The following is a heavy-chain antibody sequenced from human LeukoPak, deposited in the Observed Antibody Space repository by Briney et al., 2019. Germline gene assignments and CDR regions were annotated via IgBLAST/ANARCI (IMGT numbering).Heavy chain of an antibody. V-gene: IGHV3-33*01. J-gene: IGHJ4*02. D-gene: IGHD2-2*01. CDR1: GFTFSSDG. CDR3: ARGVLGYCSSTSCYPFDY. CDR2: IWYDGSNK. Sequence: PGRSLRLSCAASGFTFSSDGIHWVRQAPGKGLEWVAVIWYDGSNKYYADSVKGRFTISRDNSKNTLYLQMNSLRAEDTAVYYCARGVLGYCSSTSCYPFDYWGQGTLVTVSS.